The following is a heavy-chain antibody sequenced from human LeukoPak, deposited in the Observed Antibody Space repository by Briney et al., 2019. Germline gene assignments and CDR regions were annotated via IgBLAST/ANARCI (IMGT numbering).Heavy chain of an antibody. Sequence: PSETLSLTCTVSGGSISSYYWAWIRQPPGKGLDWIGYTYYRGTTNYSPSLKGRVTMSLDTSKNHVTLQLSSVSAADTAAYYCARVGYDILTGYKRNDYHLDAWGKGTAVTVSS. CDR3: ARVGYDILTGYKRNDYHLDA. V-gene: IGHV4-59*01. J-gene: IGHJ6*03. CDR2: TYYRGTT. CDR1: GGSISSYY. D-gene: IGHD3-9*01.